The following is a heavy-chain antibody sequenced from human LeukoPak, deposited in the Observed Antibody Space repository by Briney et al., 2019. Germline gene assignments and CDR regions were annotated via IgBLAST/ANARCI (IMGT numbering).Heavy chain of an antibody. CDR1: GFTFRSYS. V-gene: IGHV3-48*02. Sequence: GGSLRLSCAASGFTFRSYSMNWVRQAPGKGLEWISYISSSSRTVHYADSVKGRFTISRDNAKNSLYLQMNSLRDEDTAVYYCASGARGNRYYFDYWGQGTLVTVSS. D-gene: IGHD4-23*01. CDR3: ASGARGNRYYFDY. J-gene: IGHJ4*02. CDR2: ISSSSRTV.